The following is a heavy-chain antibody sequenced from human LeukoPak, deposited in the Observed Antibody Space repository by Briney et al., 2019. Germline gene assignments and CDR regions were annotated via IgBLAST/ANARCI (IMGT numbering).Heavy chain of an antibody. CDR1: GFTFGDYA. Sequence: GGSLRLSCTASGFTFGDYAMSWFRQAPGKGLEWVGFIRSKAYGGTTEYAASVKGRFTISRDDSKSTAYLQMNSLKTEDTAVYYCTRDRAHYDFWSGVIDYWGQGTLVTVSS. V-gene: IGHV3-49*03. J-gene: IGHJ4*02. CDR2: IRSKAYGGTT. CDR3: TRDRAHYDFWSGVIDY. D-gene: IGHD3-3*01.